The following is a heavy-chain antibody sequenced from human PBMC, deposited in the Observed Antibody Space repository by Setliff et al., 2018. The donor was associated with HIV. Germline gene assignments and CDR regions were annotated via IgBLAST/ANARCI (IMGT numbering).Heavy chain of an antibody. CDR1: GGSLSDHY. D-gene: IGHD6-19*01. CDR2: INHSGST. J-gene: IGHJ4*02. CDR3: ARDPSSSGWSEGLYYFDS. Sequence: SETRSLTCAVYGGSLSDHYWSWIRQPPGKGLEWIGEINHSGSTNYNPSLRSRVSISVDTSKNQFSLRLSSVTAADTAVYYCARDPSSSGWSEGLYYFDSWGRGTLVTVS. V-gene: IGHV4-34*01.